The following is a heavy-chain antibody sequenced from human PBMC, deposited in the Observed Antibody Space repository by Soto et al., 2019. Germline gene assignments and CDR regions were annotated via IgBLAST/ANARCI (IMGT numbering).Heavy chain of an antibody. V-gene: IGHV4-31*02. D-gene: IGHD3-10*01. J-gene: IGHJ4*02. CDR2: IYYSGST. Sequence: PWETLSLTCTISGGSISSGGYYWSWIRQHPGKGLERTGYIYYSGSTYYNPSLKSRVTISVDTSNNQFSLKLSSVTAADTAVYYCARVRVGVTLPYYFDYWRQGTLVTVSS. CDR3: ARVRVGVTLPYYFDY. CDR1: GGSISSGGYY.